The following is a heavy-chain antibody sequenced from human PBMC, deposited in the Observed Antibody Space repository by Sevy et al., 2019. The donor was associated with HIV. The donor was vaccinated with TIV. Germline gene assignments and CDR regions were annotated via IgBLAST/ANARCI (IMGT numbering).Heavy chain of an antibody. CDR3: GTQSYDYVWGSYRFGAFDI. CDR2: ISSSSSTI. CDR1: GFTFSGYS. Sequence: GGSLRLSCAASGFTFSGYSMNWVRQAPGKGLEWVSYISSSSSTIYYADSVKGRFTISRDNAKNSLYLQMNSLRDEDTAVYYCGTQSYDYVWGSYRFGAFDIWGQGTMVTVSS. J-gene: IGHJ3*02. V-gene: IGHV3-48*02. D-gene: IGHD3-16*02.